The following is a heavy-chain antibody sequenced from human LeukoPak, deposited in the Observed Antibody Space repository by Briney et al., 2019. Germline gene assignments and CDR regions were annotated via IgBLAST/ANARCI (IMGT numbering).Heavy chain of an antibody. D-gene: IGHD2-2*01. CDR1: GYTFTSYY. V-gene: IGHV1-46*01. Sequence: ASVKVSCKASGYTFTSYYMHWVRQAPGQGLEWMGIINPSGGSTSYAQKFQGRVTMTRDTSTSTVYMELSSLRSEDTAVYYCARGGLQAMRVPSHGDYRGQGTLVTVSS. CDR2: INPSGGST. J-gene: IGHJ4*02. CDR3: ARGGLQAMRVPSHGDY.